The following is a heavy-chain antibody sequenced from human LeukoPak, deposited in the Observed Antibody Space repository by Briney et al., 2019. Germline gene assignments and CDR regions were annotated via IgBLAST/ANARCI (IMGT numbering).Heavy chain of an antibody. CDR2: ISGSGGST. D-gene: IGHD3-22*01. V-gene: IGHV3-23*01. Sequence: PGGSLRLSCAASGFTFSSYAMSWVRQAPGKGLEWVSGISGSGGSTYYADSVKGRFTISRDNSKNTLYLQMNSLRAEDTAVYYCAKSPDYDSSGFYSDYWGQGTLVNVSS. CDR1: GFTFSSYA. CDR3: AKSPDYDSSGFYSDY. J-gene: IGHJ4*02.